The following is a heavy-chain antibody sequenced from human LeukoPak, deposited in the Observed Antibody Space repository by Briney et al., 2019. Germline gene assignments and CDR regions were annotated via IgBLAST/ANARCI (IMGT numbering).Heavy chain of an antibody. CDR2: IYTSGST. CDR3: ARGRTGGDYPWPH. V-gene: IGHV4-61*02. CDR1: GGSISSGSYY. Sequence: SQTLSLTCTVSGGSISSGSYYWNWIRQPAGKGLEWIGRIYTSGSTNYNPSLKSRVTISVDTSKNQFSLKLSSVTAADTAVYYCARGRTGGDYPWPHWAQGTLVTVSS. J-gene: IGHJ1*01. D-gene: IGHD4-17*01.